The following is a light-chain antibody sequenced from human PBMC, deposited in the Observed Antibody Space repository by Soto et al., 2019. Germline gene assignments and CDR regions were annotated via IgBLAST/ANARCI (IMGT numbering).Light chain of an antibody. Sequence: QSALTQPASVSGSPGQSITISCTGTSSDVGSYNLVSWYQQHPGKAPKLLISEVTKRPSGISNRFSGSKSDDTASLTISGLQAEDEADYYCCSYAGSRTLVFGGGTKVTVL. CDR3: CSYAGSRTLV. V-gene: IGLV2-23*02. CDR2: EVT. J-gene: IGLJ2*01. CDR1: SSDVGSYNL.